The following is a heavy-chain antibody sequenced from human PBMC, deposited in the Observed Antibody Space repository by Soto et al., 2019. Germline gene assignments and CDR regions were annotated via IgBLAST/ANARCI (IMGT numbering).Heavy chain of an antibody. D-gene: IGHD3-10*01. CDR1: GFTFSDHY. CDR3: VRDSGRGFYFDY. V-gene: IGHV3-72*01. Sequence: PGGSLRLSCAASGFTFSDHYMDWVRQATGKGLEWVGCIRNRPNSYTTQYAASVKGRFAVLRDDSENLVYLQMNDLKTEDTAVYYCVRDSGRGFYFDYWGQGAQVTVSS. CDR2: IRNRPNSYTT. J-gene: IGHJ4*02.